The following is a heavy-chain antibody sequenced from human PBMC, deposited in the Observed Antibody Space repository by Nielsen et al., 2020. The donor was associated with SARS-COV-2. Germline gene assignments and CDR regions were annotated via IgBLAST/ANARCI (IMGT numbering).Heavy chain of an antibody. CDR2: INHSGST. Sequence: GSLRLSCAVYGGSFSGYYWSWIRQPPGKGLEWIGEINHSGSTNYNPSLKSRVTISVDTSKNQFSLKLSSVTAADTAVYYCARDGGPTVTEFFDYWGQGTLVTVSS. CDR3: ARDGGPTVTEFFDY. V-gene: IGHV4-34*01. J-gene: IGHJ4*02. D-gene: IGHD4-17*01. CDR1: GGSFSGYY.